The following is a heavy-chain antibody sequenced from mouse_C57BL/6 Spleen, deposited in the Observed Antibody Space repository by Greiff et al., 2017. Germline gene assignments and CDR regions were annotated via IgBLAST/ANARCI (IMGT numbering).Heavy chain of an antibody. Sequence: QVQLQQPGAELVKPGASVKVSCKASGYTFTSYWMHWVKQRPGQGLEWIGRIHPSDSDTNYNQKFKGKATLTVDKSSSTAYMQLSSLTSEDSAVYYCAMGEIHEEFAYWGQGTLVTVSA. CDR3: AMGEIHEEFAY. CDR1: GYTFTSYW. J-gene: IGHJ3*01. CDR2: IHPSDSDT. V-gene: IGHV1-74*01.